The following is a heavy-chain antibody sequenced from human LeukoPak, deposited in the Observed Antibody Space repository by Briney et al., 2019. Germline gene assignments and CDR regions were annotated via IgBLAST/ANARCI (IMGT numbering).Heavy chain of an antibody. CDR1: GYTFTSYG. J-gene: IGHJ5*02. V-gene: IGHV1-18*01. Sequence: ASVKVSCKASGYTFTSYGISWVRQAPGQGLEWMGWISAYNGNTNYAQKLQGRVTMTTDTSTSTAYMELRSLRSDDTAVYYCARDGVVPAAKNWFDPWGQGTLVTISS. CDR3: ARDGVVPAAKNWFDP. D-gene: IGHD2-2*01. CDR2: ISAYNGNT.